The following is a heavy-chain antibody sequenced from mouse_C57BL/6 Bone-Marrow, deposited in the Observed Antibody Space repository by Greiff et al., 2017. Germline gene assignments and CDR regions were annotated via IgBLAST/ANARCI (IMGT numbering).Heavy chain of an antibody. J-gene: IGHJ3*01. CDR3: TRFITTVVEGAWFAY. CDR1: GYTFTSYW. CDR2: IYPGNSDT. Sequence: EVQLQQSGTVLARPGASVKMSCKTSGYTFTSYWMHWVKQRPGQGLEWIGAIYPGNSDTSYNQKFKGKAKLTAVTSASTAYMELSSLTNEDSAVYYCTRFITTVVEGAWFAYWGQGTLVTVSA. V-gene: IGHV1-5*01. D-gene: IGHD1-1*01.